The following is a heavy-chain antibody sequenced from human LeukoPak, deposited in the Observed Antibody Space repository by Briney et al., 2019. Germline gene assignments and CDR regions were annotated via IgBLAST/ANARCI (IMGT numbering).Heavy chain of an antibody. Sequence: PGGSLRLSCAASGFSFSAYGMNWVRQAPGKGLEWVSYISSSGSTIYYADSVKGRFTISRDNAKNSLYLQMNSLRAEDTALYYCAKDMVKGSSSWYETEYFQHWGQGTLVTVSS. J-gene: IGHJ1*01. CDR1: GFSFSAYG. CDR2: ISSSGSTI. D-gene: IGHD6-13*01. CDR3: AKDMVKGSSSWYETEYFQH. V-gene: IGHV3-48*04.